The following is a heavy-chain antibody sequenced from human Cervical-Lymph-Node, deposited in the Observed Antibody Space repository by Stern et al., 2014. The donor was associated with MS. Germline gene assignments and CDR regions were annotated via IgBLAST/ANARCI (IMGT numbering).Heavy chain of an antibody. V-gene: IGHV2-5*02. J-gene: IGHJ4*02. CDR2: IYWDDDK. CDR1: GFSLSTSGVG. Sequence: QVTLRESGPTLVQPTQTLTLTCTFSGFSLSTSGVGVGRVRQPPGKALEWLALIYWDDDKRYSPSLKTRLTITKDTSKNQVVLTMTNVDPVDTATYYCAHRYSGSYLDYWGQGTLVTVSS. D-gene: IGHD1-26*01. CDR3: AHRYSGSYLDY.